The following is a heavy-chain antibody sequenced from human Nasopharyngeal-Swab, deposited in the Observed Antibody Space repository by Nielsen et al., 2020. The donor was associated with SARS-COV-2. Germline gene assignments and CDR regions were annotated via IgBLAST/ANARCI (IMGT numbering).Heavy chain of an antibody. Sequence: GGSLRLSCKGSGYSFTSYWISWVRQMPGKGLEWMGRIDPSDSYTNYSPSFQGHVTISADKSISTAYLQWSSLKASDTAMYYCARRSVAVAEYYYGMDVWGQGTTVTVSS. D-gene: IGHD6-19*01. J-gene: IGHJ6*02. CDR1: GYSFTSYW. CDR3: ARRSVAVAEYYYGMDV. CDR2: IDPSDSYT. V-gene: IGHV5-10-1*01.